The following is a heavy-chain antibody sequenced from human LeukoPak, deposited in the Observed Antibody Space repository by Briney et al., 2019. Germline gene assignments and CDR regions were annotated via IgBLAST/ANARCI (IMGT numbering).Heavy chain of an antibody. V-gene: IGHV1-2*02. J-gene: IGHJ3*01. CDR3: ARVRIVATVHDAFDV. CDR1: GYTFTGYY. CDR2: IIPNSGGT. Sequence: ASVKVSCKASGYTFTGYYMHWVRQAPGQGLEWMGWIIPNSGGTNYAQKFQGRVTMTRDTSISTAYMELSRLRSDDTAVYYCARVRIVATVHDAFDVWAQGTMVTVSS. D-gene: IGHD5-12*01.